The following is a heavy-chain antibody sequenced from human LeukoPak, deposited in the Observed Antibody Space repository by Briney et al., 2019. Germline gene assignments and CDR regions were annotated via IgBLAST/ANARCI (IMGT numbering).Heavy chain of an antibody. CDR3: ARQFHGSGYVDDL. Sequence: SETLSLTCRVSGGSISSSSYYWGWIRRPPGKGLEWIASIYYSGTTHYNPALKSRVTMSVDTSKNQFSLKLSAVTAADTAVYYCARQFHGSGYVDDLWGQGTLVAVSS. CDR1: GGSISSSSYY. J-gene: IGHJ5*02. CDR2: IYYSGTT. D-gene: IGHD5-12*01. V-gene: IGHV4-39*01.